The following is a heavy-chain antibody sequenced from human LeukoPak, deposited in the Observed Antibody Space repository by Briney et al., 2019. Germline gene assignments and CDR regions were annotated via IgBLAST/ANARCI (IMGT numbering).Heavy chain of an antibody. CDR1: GGSISSYY. D-gene: IGHD3-10*01. CDR3: ARGITMVRGVNRYFYMDV. V-gene: IGHV4-59*01. J-gene: IGHJ6*03. Sequence: PSETLSLTCTVSGGSISSYYWSWIRQPPGKGLEWIGYIYYSGSTNYNPSLKSRVTISVDKSKNQFSLKLSTVTAADTAVYYCARGITMVRGVNRYFYMDVWGKGTTVTVSS. CDR2: IYYSGST.